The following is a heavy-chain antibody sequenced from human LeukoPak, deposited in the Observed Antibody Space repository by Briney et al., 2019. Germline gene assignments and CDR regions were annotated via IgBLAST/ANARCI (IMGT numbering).Heavy chain of an antibody. CDR3: ARVSAVAGTEDYMDV. V-gene: IGHV1-46*01. J-gene: IGHJ6*03. CDR1: GYTFTSYY. CDR2: INPSGGST. Sequence: ASVKVSCKASGYTFTSYYMHWVRQAPGQGLEWMGIINPSGGSTSYAQKFQGRVTMTRDMSTSTVYMEPSSLRSEDTAVYYCARVSAVAGTEDYMDVWGKGTTVTVSS. D-gene: IGHD6-19*01.